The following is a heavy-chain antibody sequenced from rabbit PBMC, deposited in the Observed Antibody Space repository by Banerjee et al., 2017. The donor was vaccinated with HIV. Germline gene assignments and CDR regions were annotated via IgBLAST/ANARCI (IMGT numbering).Heavy chain of an antibody. CDR2: IYAGASGST. D-gene: IGHD2-1*01. CDR3: ARDQAGDGGVYLDF. V-gene: IGHV1S45*01. Sequence: QQQLEESGGGLVKPGGTLTLTCTASGFSFSSSCYMCWVRQAPGKGLEWIACIYAGASGSTYYASWAKGRFTISKTSSTTVTLQMTSLTAADTATYFCARDQAGDGGVYLDFWGPGTLVTVS. J-gene: IGHJ6*01. CDR1: GFSFSSSCY.